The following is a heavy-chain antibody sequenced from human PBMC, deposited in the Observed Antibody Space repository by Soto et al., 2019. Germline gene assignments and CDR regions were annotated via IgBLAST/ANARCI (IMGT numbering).Heavy chain of an antibody. J-gene: IGHJ4*02. CDR1: GYTFTSYG. CDR2: ISGYNGNK. CDR3: ARDPEIFYY. V-gene: IGHV1-18*01. Sequence: QVQLVQSGAEVKKPGASVKVSCKASGYTFTSYGISWVRQAPGQGLEWMGWISGYNGNKKYAQKLQGRVTMATDTATSTAYMELKSLRSDDTAGYYCARDPEIFYYWGQGTLVTVSS.